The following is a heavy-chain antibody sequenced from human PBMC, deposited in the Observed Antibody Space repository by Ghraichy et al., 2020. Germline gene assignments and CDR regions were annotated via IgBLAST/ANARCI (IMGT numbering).Heavy chain of an antibody. D-gene: IGHD2-2*02. V-gene: IGHV3-23*01. CDR1: GFTFSSYA. CDR2: ISGSGGST. Sequence: GESLNISCAASGFTFSSYAMSWVRQAPGKGLEWVSAISGSGGSTYYADSVKGRFTISRDNSKNTLYLQMNSLRAEDTAVYYCLCPLPAAILIGETFDYWGQGTLVTVSS. CDR3: LCPLPAAILIGETFDY. J-gene: IGHJ4*02.